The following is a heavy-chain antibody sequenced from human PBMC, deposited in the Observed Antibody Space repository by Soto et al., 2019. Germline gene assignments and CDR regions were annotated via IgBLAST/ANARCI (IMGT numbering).Heavy chain of an antibody. V-gene: IGHV3-7*01. Sequence: EVQLVESGGGLVQPGGSLRLSCAASGFTFSSHWMSWVRQAPGKGLEWVANIKHDGSETYYVDSVKGRFTISRDNAKNSLDLQMHSLRDEDTAVYYCARDDYDWARDYWGQGTLVTVSS. CDR1: GFTFSSHW. J-gene: IGHJ4*02. CDR2: IKHDGSET. D-gene: IGHD3-16*01. CDR3: ARDDYDWARDY.